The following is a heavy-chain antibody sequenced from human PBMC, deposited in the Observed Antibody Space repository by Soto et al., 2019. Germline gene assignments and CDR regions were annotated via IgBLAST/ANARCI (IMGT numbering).Heavy chain of an antibody. Sequence: QLQLQESGPGLVKPSETLSLTCTVSGGSISSSSYYWGWIRQPPGKGLEWIGSIYYSGSTYYNPSLQSRVTISVDTSKNQFSLKLSSVTAADTAVYYCARQRYCSGGSCYTFDYWGQGTLVTVSS. CDR2: IYYSGST. J-gene: IGHJ4*02. CDR1: GGSISSSSYY. CDR3: ARQRYCSGGSCYTFDY. V-gene: IGHV4-39*01. D-gene: IGHD2-15*01.